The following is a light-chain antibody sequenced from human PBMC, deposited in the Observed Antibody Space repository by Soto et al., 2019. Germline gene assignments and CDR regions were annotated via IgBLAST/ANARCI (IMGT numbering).Light chain of an antibody. CDR1: QSISNW. CDR3: QQYKSFSLT. Sequence: DIQMTQSPSTLSASVGDRVTINCRASQSISNWLAWYQQKPGKAPKLLIYKTSNLDSGVPSRFSGSGSGTEFSLTISSLQPDDFATYYCQQYKSFSLTFGGGTKVDIK. V-gene: IGKV1-5*03. J-gene: IGKJ4*01. CDR2: KTS.